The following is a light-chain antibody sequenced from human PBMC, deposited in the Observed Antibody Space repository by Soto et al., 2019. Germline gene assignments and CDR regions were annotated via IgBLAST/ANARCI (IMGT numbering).Light chain of an antibody. CDR2: GAS. V-gene: IGKV3-15*01. CDR3: QQYNNWPQT. J-gene: IGKJ1*01. Sequence: EIVMTQSPATLPMSPGERVTLSCRASQSVSSTLAWYQQRPGQAPRLLIYGASTRATGIPARFSGSGSGTEFALTISSLQLEDFAVYYCQQYNNWPQTFGQGTKVDIK. CDR1: QSVSST.